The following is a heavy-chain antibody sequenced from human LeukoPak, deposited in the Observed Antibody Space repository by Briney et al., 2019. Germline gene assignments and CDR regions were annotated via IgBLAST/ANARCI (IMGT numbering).Heavy chain of an antibody. CDR1: GXTVSSNY. CDR3: ARDLWGVGFDI. Sequence: GGSLRLSCAASGXTVSSNYMSWVRQAPGKGLEWVSIIYSGGRTYYADSVNGRFTISRDNSKNTLYLQMNSLRAEDTAVYYCARDLWGVGFDIWGQGTVVTVSS. CDR2: IYSGGRT. D-gene: IGHD1-26*01. J-gene: IGHJ3*02. V-gene: IGHV3-66*01.